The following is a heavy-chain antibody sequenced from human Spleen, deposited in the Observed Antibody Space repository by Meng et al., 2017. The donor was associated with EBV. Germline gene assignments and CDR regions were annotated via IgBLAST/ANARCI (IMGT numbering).Heavy chain of an antibody. CDR1: GGSISSSSYY. J-gene: IGHJ4*02. D-gene: IGHD6-19*01. Sequence: QLQLQESGPGLVKPSXXLSLTXTVSGGSISSSSYYWGWIRQPPGKGLEWIGSIYYSGSTYYNPSLKSRVTISIDTSKNQFSLKLSSLTAADTAVYYCATDSIAVAGTDFFDYWGRGTRVTVSS. V-gene: IGHV4-39*07. CDR3: ATDSIAVAGTDFFDY. CDR2: IYYSGST.